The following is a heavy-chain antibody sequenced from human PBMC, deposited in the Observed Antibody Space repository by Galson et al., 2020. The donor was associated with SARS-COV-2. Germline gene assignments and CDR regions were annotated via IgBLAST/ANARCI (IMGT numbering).Heavy chain of an antibody. CDR3: ARGDGYNSAFDI. CDR2: ISYDGSNK. D-gene: IGHD5-12*01. J-gene: IGHJ3*02. V-gene: IGHV3-30-3*01. CDR1: GFTFSSYA. Sequence: PGGSLRLSCAASGFTFSSYAMHWVRQAPGKGLEWVAVISYDGSNKYYADSVKGRFTISRDNSKNTLYLQMNSLRAEDTAVYYCARGDGYNSAFDIWGQGTMVTVSS.